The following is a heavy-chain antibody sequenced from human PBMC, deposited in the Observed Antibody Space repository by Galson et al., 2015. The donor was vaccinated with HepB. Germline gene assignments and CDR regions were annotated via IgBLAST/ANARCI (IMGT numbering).Heavy chain of an antibody. CDR2: INPTGGSA. Sequence: SVKVSCKASGYTFSSNYIHWVRQAPGQGLEWMAIINPTGGSATYAQSFQGRVTLTTDTSTSTVYMELSSLRSEDTAVYYCARGNFWWLQLSTFYFDYWGQGTLVTVSS. CDR1: GYTFSSNY. V-gene: IGHV1-46*01. J-gene: IGHJ4*02. D-gene: IGHD5-18*01. CDR3: ARGNFWWLQLSTFYFDY.